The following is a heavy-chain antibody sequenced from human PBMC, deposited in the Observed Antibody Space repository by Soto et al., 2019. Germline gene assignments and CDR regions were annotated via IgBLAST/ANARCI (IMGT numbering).Heavy chain of an antibody. V-gene: IGHV3-11*01. CDR2: ISSSGSTI. J-gene: IGHJ4*02. Sequence: GGSLRLSCAASGFTFSDYYMSWIRQAPGKGLEWVSYISSSGSTIYYADSVKGRFTISRDNSKNSLYLQMNSLRAEDTAVYYCAKLAQGVVVPAAIDYWGQGTLVTVSS. D-gene: IGHD2-2*01. CDR3: AKLAQGVVVPAAIDY. CDR1: GFTFSDYY.